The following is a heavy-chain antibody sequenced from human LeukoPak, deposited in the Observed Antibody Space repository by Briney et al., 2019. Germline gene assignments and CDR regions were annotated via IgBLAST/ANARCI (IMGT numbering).Heavy chain of an antibody. J-gene: IGHJ2*01. V-gene: IGHV1-69*05. Sequence: SVKVSYKASGGTFSSYAISWVRQAPGQGLEWMGGIIPIFGTANYAQKFQGRVTITTDESTSTAYMELSSLRSEDTAVYYCARGDIVVVPAATRTHWYFDLWGRGTLVTVSS. CDR1: GGTFSSYA. CDR2: IIPIFGTA. D-gene: IGHD2-2*01. CDR3: ARGDIVVVPAATRTHWYFDL.